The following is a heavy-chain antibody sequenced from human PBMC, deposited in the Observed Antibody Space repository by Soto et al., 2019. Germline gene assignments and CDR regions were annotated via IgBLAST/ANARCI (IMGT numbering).Heavy chain of an antibody. CDR1: GYTFTSYY. J-gene: IGHJ4*02. Sequence: ASVKVSFKASGYTFTSYYMHWVRQAPGQGLEWMGIINPSGGSTSYAQKFQGRVTMTRDTSTSTVYMELSSLRSEDTAVYYCARSLGIVATLDYWGRGTLVTVSS. V-gene: IGHV1-46*01. D-gene: IGHD5-12*01. CDR2: INPSGGST. CDR3: ARSLGIVATLDY.